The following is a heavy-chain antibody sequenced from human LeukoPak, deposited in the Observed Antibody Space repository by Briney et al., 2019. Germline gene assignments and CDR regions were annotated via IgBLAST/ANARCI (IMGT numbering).Heavy chain of an antibody. J-gene: IGHJ3*02. CDR2: IYTSGST. V-gene: IGHV4-61*02. Sequence: PSQTLSLTXTVSGGSISSGSYYWSWIRQPAGKGLEWIGRIYTSGSTNYNPSLKSRVTISVDTSKNQFSLKLSSVTAADTAVYYCARGHVVVTAILAFDIWGQGTMVTVSS. CDR3: ARGHVVVTAILAFDI. CDR1: GGSISSGSYY. D-gene: IGHD2-21*02.